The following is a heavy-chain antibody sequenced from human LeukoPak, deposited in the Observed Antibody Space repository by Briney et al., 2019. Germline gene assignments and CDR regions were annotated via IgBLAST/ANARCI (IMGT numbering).Heavy chain of an antibody. Sequence: PSETLSLTCTVSGGSISSYYWSWIRQPPGKGLEWIGYIYYSGSTNYNPSLKSRVTISVDTSKNQFSLKLSSVTAADTAVYYCARGGTERGYSGYDVGYWGQGTLVTVSS. CDR2: IYYSGST. CDR1: GGSISSYY. V-gene: IGHV4-59*01. J-gene: IGHJ4*02. D-gene: IGHD5-12*01. CDR3: ARGGTERGYSGYDVGY.